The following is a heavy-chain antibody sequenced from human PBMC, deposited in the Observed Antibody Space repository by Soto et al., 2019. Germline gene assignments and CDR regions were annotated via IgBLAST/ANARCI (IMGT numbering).Heavy chain of an antibody. D-gene: IGHD3-10*01. CDR1: GGSIGGVGYS. J-gene: IGHJ5*02. V-gene: IGHV4-30-2*01. CDR2: MYHSGTF. CDR3: ARAQFYSGSGNYNNLMFDA. Sequence: SSETLSLTCAVSGGSIGGVGYSWSWIRQPPGGGLEWIGYMYHSGTFLKSPSLKTRLTMSLNMSKNQFSLTLNSMTAADTAVYYCARAQFYSGSGNYNNLMFDAWGQGIRVTVSS.